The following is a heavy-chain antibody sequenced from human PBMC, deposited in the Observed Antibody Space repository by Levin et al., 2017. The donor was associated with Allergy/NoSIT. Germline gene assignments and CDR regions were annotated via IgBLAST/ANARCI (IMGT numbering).Heavy chain of an antibody. J-gene: IGHJ6*02. CDR1: GFTFSSYS. CDR2: ISSSSSYI. Sequence: GESLKISCAASGFTFSSYSMNWVRQAPGKGLEWVSSISSSSSYIYYADSVKGRFTISRDNAKNSLYLQMNSLRAEDTAVYYCARDRRTTPGYGMDVWGQGTTVTVSS. D-gene: IGHD1-1*01. CDR3: ARDRRTTPGYGMDV. V-gene: IGHV3-21*01.